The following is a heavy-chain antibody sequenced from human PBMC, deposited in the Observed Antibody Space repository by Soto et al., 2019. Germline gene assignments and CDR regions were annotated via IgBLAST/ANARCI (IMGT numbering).Heavy chain of an antibody. CDR2: IYYSGST. CDR1: GGSISSYY. D-gene: IGHD5-18*01. Sequence: QVQLQESGPGLVKPSETLSLTCTVSGGSISSYYWSWIRQPPGKGLEWIGYIYYSGSTSYNPSLTSRVTISVDTSKNQLSLKLSSVTAADTAVYYCARQWDTDAFDFWGQGTMVTVSS. CDR3: ARQWDTDAFDF. J-gene: IGHJ3*01. V-gene: IGHV4-59*08.